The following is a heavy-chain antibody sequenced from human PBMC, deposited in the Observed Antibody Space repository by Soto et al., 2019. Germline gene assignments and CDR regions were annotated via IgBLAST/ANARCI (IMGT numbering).Heavy chain of an antibody. V-gene: IGHV3-30*18. Sequence: QVQLVESGGGVVQPGRSLRLSCADSGFTFSSYGMHWVRQAPGKGLEWVAVKYYADSVKGRFTISRDNSKNTLYLQMNSLRAEDTAVYYCAKTLGSYCISTSCPLDYWGQGTLVTVSS. CDR2: K. J-gene: IGHJ4*02. CDR1: GFTFSSYG. D-gene: IGHD2-2*01. CDR3: AKTLGSYCISTSCPLDY.